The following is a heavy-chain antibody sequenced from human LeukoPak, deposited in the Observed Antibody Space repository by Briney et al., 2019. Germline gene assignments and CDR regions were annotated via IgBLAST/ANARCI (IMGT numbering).Heavy chain of an antibody. Sequence: GGSLRLSCAASGFTFSSYAMSWVRQAPGKGLEWVSAISGSGGSTYYADSVKGRFTISRDNSKNTLYLQMNSLRAEDTAVYYCARDFLVVVPAANPNSDYWGQGTLVTVSS. CDR3: ARDFLVVVPAANPNSDY. CDR2: ISGSGGST. CDR1: GFTFSSYA. D-gene: IGHD2-2*01. J-gene: IGHJ4*02. V-gene: IGHV3-23*01.